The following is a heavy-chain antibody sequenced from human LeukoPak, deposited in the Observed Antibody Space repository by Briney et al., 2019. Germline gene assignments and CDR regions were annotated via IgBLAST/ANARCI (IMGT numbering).Heavy chain of an antibody. Sequence: GASVKVSCTASGYTFTSYEINWVRQATGQGLEWMGAMHPNSGNTGYAQKFRGRLTMTRDTSISTAYMELGSLRSEDTAVYYCAREPSYYYDSSGYWGQGTLVTVSS. CDR2: MHPNSGNT. D-gene: IGHD3-22*01. CDR1: GYTFTSYE. J-gene: IGHJ4*02. CDR3: AREPSYYYDSSGY. V-gene: IGHV1-8*01.